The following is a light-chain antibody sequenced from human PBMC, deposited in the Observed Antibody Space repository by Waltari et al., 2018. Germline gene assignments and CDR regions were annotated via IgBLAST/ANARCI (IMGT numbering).Light chain of an antibody. CDR3: QKYGTLPAT. CDR1: QRVSRY. Sequence: EIVLTQSPGTLSLSPGERATLSCRASQRVSRYLAWYQQKPGQAPRLLIYEASRRATGIPDGFSGSGSGTDFTLTISRLEPEDFAVYYCQKYGTLPATFGQGTKVEIK. J-gene: IGKJ1*01. V-gene: IGKV3-20*01. CDR2: EAS.